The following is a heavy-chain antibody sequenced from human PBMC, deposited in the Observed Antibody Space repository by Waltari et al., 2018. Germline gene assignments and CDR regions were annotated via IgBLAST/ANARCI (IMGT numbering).Heavy chain of an antibody. CDR2: INHSGST. D-gene: IGHD2-2*01. J-gene: IGHJ4*02. CDR1: GGSFSGYY. Sequence: QVQLQQWGAGLLKPSETLSLTCAVYGGSFSGYYWSWIRQPPGKGLEWIGEINHSGSTNYNPSLKSRVTISVDTSKHQFSLKLSSVTAADTAVYYCARCPQCSTSCLYGGFDYWGQGTLVTVSS. CDR3: ARCPQCSTSCLYGGFDY. V-gene: IGHV4-34*01.